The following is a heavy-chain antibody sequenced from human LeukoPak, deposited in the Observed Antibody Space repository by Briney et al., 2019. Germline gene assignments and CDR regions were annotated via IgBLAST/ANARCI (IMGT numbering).Heavy chain of an antibody. CDR1: GYSFTSYY. Sequence: GESLKISCKGSGYSFTSYYITWVRQVPGKGLEWMGRIDPHDSYTNYSPSFQGHVTISADKSISTAYLQWSSLTASGTAIYYCARSNYGSGSYKDYWGQGTLVTVSS. J-gene: IGHJ4*02. CDR2: IDPHDSYT. CDR3: ARSNYGSGSYKDY. V-gene: IGHV5-10-1*01. D-gene: IGHD3-10*01.